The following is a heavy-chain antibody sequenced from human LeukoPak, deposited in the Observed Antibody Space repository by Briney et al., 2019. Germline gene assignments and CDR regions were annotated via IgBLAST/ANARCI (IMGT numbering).Heavy chain of an antibody. Sequence: GGSLRLSWAAAGFTVSSNYMSWVRQAPGKGLEWLSVIYSGGSTYYADSVKGRFTISRDNSKNTLYLQMNSLRAEDTAVYYCARNLYSNYYYFDYWGQGTLVTVSS. V-gene: IGHV3-66*01. CDR2: IYSGGST. CDR1: GFTVSSNY. D-gene: IGHD1-7*01. CDR3: ARNLYSNYYYFDY. J-gene: IGHJ4*02.